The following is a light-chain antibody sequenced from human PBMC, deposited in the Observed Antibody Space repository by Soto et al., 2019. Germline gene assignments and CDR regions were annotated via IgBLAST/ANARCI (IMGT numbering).Light chain of an antibody. V-gene: IGLV1-40*01. Sequence: QSVLTQPPSVSGAPGQRVTISCTGSSSNIGAGYDVHWYQQLPGTAPKLLIYKTDQRPSGVPDRFSASKSGTSASLAISGLQSEDEADYYCASWDDSVSGVLFGGGTKLTVL. CDR1: SSNIGAGYD. CDR2: KTD. CDR3: ASWDDSVSGVL. J-gene: IGLJ2*01.